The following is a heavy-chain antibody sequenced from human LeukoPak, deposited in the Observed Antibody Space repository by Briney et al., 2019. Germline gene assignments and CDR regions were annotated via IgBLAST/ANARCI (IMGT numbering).Heavy chain of an antibody. J-gene: IGHJ4*02. Sequence: PTLVNPTQTLTLTCSFSGFSLSTSGMCVSWIRQPPGKALEWLARIDWDDDKYYSTSLKTRLTISKDTSKNQVVLTMTNMDPVDTATYYCARIHYYYDTSGYYYIDYWGQGTLVTVSS. CDR3: ARIHYYYDTSGYYYIDY. CDR2: IDWDDDK. CDR1: GFSLSTSGMC. V-gene: IGHV2-70*11. D-gene: IGHD3-22*01.